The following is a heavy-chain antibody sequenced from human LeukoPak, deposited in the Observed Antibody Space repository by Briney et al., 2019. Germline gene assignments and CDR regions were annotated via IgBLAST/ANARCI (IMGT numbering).Heavy chain of an antibody. Sequence: GGSLRPSCAASGFTFSSYAMHWVRQAPGKGLEWVAVISYDGSNKYYADSVKGRFTISRDNSKNTLYLQMNSLRAEDTAVYYCARDRGYSGSPVVIHDYWGQGTLVTVPS. D-gene: IGHD5-12*01. CDR2: ISYDGSNK. V-gene: IGHV3-30-3*01. CDR1: GFTFSSYA. J-gene: IGHJ4*02. CDR3: ARDRGYSGSPVVIHDY.